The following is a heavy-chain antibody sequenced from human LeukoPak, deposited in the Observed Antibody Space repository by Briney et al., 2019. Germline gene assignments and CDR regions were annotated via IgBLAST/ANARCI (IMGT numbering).Heavy chain of an antibody. CDR2: ISSSGSTI. CDR3: AELGITMIGGV. D-gene: IGHD3-10*02. J-gene: IGHJ6*04. Sequence: GGSLRLSCAASGFTFSSYEMNWVRQAPGKGLKWVSYISSSGSTIYYVDSVKGRFTISRDNAKNSLYLQMNSLRAEDTAVYYCAELGITMIGGVWGKGTTVTISS. CDR1: GFTFSSYE. V-gene: IGHV3-48*03.